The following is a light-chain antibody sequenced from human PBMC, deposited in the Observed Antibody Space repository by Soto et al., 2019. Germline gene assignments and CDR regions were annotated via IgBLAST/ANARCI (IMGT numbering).Light chain of an antibody. V-gene: IGKV3-20*01. CDR2: GAS. CDR1: QSVSSNY. CDR3: QQYGSSPGT. J-gene: IGKJ1*01. Sequence: EIVLTQSPGTLSLSPGERGTLSCRASQSVSSNYLAWYRQKPGQAPRLLIYGASSRATGIPDRFSGSGSGTDFTLTIIRLEPEDFAVYYCQQYGSSPGTFGQGTKVDI.